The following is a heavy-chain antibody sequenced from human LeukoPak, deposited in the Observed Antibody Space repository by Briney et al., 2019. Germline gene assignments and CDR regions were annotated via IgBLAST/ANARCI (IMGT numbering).Heavy chain of an antibody. J-gene: IGHJ4*02. CDR2: IHYSGST. V-gene: IGHV4-59*12. Sequence: SETLSLTCTVSGDSTSNFYWNWIRQSPGKGLEWIGSIHYSGSTNYNPSLKSRVTISVDTSKNQFSLKLSSVTAADTAVYYCARVPPYSSGWRYFDYWGQGTLVTVSS. D-gene: IGHD6-19*01. CDR3: ARVPPYSSGWRYFDY. CDR1: GDSTSNFY.